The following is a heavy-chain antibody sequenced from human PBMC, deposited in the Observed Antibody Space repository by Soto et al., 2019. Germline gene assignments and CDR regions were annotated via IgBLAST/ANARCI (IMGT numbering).Heavy chain of an antibody. D-gene: IGHD4-17*01. J-gene: IGHJ4*02. CDR1: GFTFSSYA. V-gene: IGHV3-23*01. Sequence: PGGSLRLSCAASGFTFSSYAMSWVRQAPGKGLEWVSAISGSGGSTYYAGSVKGRFTISRDNSKNTLYLQMNSLRAEDTAVYYCAADLMTTVISFDYWGQGTLVTVSS. CDR2: ISGSGGST. CDR3: AADLMTTVISFDY.